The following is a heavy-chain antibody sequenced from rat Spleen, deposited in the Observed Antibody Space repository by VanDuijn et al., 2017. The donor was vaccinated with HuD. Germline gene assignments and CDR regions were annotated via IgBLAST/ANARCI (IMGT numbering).Heavy chain of an antibody. CDR3: ARADIGAIYTDGI. Sequence: QVQLKESGPGLVQPSQTLSLTCTVSGFSLISYSVSWVRQPPGKGLEWMGAIWSGGSTDYNSALKSRLSISRDTSKSQVYLKMNSLQTEDTATYYCARADIGAIYTDGIWGQGVMVTVSS. V-gene: IGHV2-15*01. CDR1: GFSLISYS. CDR2: IWSGGST. J-gene: IGHJ2*01. D-gene: IGHD1-2*01.